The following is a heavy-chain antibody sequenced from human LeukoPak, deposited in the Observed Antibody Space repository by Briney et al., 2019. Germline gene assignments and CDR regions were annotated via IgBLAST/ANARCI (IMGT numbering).Heavy chain of an antibody. D-gene: IGHD1-26*01. V-gene: IGHV4-59*08. CDR2: IYYSGST. J-gene: IGHJ4*02. Sequence: SETLSLTCTVSGGSISSYYWSWVRQPPGKGMEWMGYIYYSGSTNYKPSLKRGVTTSVETSKNQFSLKLSSVTAPDTAVYYCARHRVGATMVDYWGQGTLVTVSS. CDR3: ARHRVGATMVDY. CDR1: GGSISSYY.